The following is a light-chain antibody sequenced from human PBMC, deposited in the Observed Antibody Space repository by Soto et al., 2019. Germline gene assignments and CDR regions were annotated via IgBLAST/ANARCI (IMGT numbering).Light chain of an antibody. CDR1: QSVSSY. CDR2: DVS. Sequence: EIVLTQSPATLSLSPGGRATLSCRASQSVSSYLAWYQQKPGQAPRLLVYDVSNRATGIPARFSGGGSGTDFTLTISNLEPEDFAVYYCQQRSDWPWTFGQGTKVDIK. CDR3: QQRSDWPWT. J-gene: IGKJ1*01. V-gene: IGKV3-11*01.